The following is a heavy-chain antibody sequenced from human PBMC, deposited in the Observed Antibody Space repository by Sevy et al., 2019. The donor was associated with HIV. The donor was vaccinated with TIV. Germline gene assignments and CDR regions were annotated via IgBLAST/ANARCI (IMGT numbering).Heavy chain of an antibody. V-gene: IGHV3-23*01. Sequence: PGGSLRLSCAASGFTFSSYAMSWVRQAPGKGLEWVSAISGSGGSTYYADSVKGRFTISRDNSKNTLYLQMNSLRAEDTAVYYCAKVIVDIVATTTNYYYYGMDVWGQGTTVTVSS. CDR2: ISGSGGST. D-gene: IGHD5-12*01. CDR3: AKVIVDIVATTTNYYYYGMDV. J-gene: IGHJ6*02. CDR1: GFTFSSYA.